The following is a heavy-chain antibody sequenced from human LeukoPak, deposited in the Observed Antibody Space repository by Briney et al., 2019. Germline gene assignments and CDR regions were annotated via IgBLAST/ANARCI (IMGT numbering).Heavy chain of an antibody. J-gene: IGHJ4*02. Sequence: GGSLRLSCAASGFTFSSYAMHWVRQAPGKGLEWVAVISYDGSNKYYADSVKGRFTISRDDSKNTLYLQMNSLRAEDTAVYYCAKGYGGNNYYFDYWGQGTLVTVSS. CDR3: AKGYGGNNYYFDY. V-gene: IGHV3-30*04. D-gene: IGHD4-23*01. CDR1: GFTFSSYA. CDR2: ISYDGSNK.